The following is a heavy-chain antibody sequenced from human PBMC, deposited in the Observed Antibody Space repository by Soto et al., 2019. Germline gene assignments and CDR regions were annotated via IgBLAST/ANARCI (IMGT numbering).Heavy chain of an antibody. Sequence: QVPLVESGGGVVQPGRSLRLSCAASGFTFSSYGMHWVRQAPGKGLEWVAVIWYDGSNKYYADSVKGRFTISRDNSQNTLYLQMISLRAEDTAVYYCAREPQRGYRPDDAFHIWGKGTMVTVS. CDR2: IWYDGSNK. J-gene: IGHJ3*02. CDR3: AREPQRGYRPDDAFHI. CDR1: GFTFSSYG. V-gene: IGHV3-33*01. D-gene: IGHD5-18*01.